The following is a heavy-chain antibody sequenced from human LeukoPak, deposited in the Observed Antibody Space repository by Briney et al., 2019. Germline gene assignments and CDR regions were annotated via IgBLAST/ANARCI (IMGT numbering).Heavy chain of an antibody. Sequence: GASVTVSFTASGYTFTIYGISWVRQAPGQGLEWMGWISAYNGNTNYAQKLQGRVTMTTDTSTSTAYMELRSLRSDDTAVYYCARDREYSGYDFDYWGQGTLVTVSS. D-gene: IGHD5-12*01. V-gene: IGHV1-18*01. CDR1: GYTFTIYG. CDR2: ISAYNGNT. J-gene: IGHJ4*02. CDR3: ARDREYSGYDFDY.